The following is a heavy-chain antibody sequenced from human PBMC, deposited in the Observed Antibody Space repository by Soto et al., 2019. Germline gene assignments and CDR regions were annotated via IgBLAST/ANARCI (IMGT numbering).Heavy chain of an antibody. CDR3: ARGGNRYSFTASAVGGFDY. Sequence: SETLSLTCTVSGASLRSSYWSWIRQPPGKGLEWIGYIYHTGTTNYNPSLKSRVTLSFDPTKNQVSLNLTSLTTADAAVYFCARGGNRYSFTASAVGGFDYWGQGNMVTV. V-gene: IGHV4-59*01. D-gene: IGHD5-18*01. CDR1: GASLRSSY. CDR2: IYHTGTT. J-gene: IGHJ4*02.